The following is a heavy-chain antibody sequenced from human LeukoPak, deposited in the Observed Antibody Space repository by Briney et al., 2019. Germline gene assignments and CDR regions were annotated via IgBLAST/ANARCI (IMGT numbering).Heavy chain of an antibody. D-gene: IGHD1-1*01. CDR1: GFTFSIYS. V-gene: IGHV3-48*01. J-gene: IGHJ4*02. Sequence: GGSLRLSCAASGFTFSIYSMNWVRQAPGKGLEWVSYISGSSSTIYCADSVKGRFTISRDNAKNSLYLQMNSLRAEDTAVYYCARETKTGTSFDYWGQGTLVTVSS. CDR3: ARETKTGTSFDY. CDR2: ISGSSSTI.